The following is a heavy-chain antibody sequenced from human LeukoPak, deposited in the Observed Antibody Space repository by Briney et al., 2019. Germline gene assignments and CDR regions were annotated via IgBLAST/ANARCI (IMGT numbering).Heavy chain of an antibody. CDR1: GGSISSYY. D-gene: IGHD3-10*01. J-gene: IGHJ5*02. Sequence: PSETLSLTCTVSGGSISSYYWSWIRQPAGKGLEWIGRIYTSGSTNYNPSLKSRVTMSVDTSKNQCSLKLSSVTAADTAVYYCARDITMVRGVNLGFDPWGQGTLVTVSS. V-gene: IGHV4-4*07. CDR3: ARDITMVRGVNLGFDP. CDR2: IYTSGST.